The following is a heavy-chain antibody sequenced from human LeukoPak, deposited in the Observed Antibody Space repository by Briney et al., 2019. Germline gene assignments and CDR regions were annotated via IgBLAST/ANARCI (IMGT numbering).Heavy chain of an antibody. V-gene: IGHV4-4*02. CDR3: ARDGRHYYDSSSSLDY. D-gene: IGHD3-22*01. CDR1: GGSISSSNW. Sequence: PSETLSLTCAVSGGSISSSNWWSWVRQPPGKGLEWIGEIYHSGSTNYNPSLKSRVTISVDKSKNQFSLKLSSVTAADTAVYYCARDGRHYYDSSSSLDYWGQGTLVTVSS. CDR2: IYHSGST. J-gene: IGHJ4*02.